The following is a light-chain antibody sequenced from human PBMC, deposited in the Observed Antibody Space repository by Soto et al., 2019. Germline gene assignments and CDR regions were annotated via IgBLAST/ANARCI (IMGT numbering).Light chain of an antibody. J-gene: IGKJ1*01. V-gene: IGKV3-20*01. Sequence: EIVLTQPPGTLSLSPGERATLSCRASQSVSSSYLAWYQQKPGQAPRLLIYGASSRATGIPDRFSGSASGTDFTLTISRLEPEDFAVYYWQQYGSSRTFGQGTKVDIK. CDR1: QSVSSSY. CDR2: GAS. CDR3: QQYGSSRT.